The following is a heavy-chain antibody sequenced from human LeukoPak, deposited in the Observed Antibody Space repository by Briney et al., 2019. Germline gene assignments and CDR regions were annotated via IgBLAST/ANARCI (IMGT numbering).Heavy chain of an antibody. Sequence: GGSLRLSCAASGFTFSSYAMSWVRQAPGKGLEWVSAISGSGGSTYYADSVKGRFTISRDNSKNTLYPQMNSLRAEDTAVYYCAKDPYYDFWSGPFDYWGQGTLVTVSS. V-gene: IGHV3-23*01. CDR1: GFTFSSYA. CDR2: ISGSGGST. J-gene: IGHJ4*02. D-gene: IGHD3-3*01. CDR3: AKDPYYDFWSGPFDY.